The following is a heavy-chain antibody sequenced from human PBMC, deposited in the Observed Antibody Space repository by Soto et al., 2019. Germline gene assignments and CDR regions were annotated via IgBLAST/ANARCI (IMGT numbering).Heavy chain of an antibody. Sequence: QVQLVESGGGVVQPGRSLRLSCAASGFTFSSYAMPWVRQAPGKGLEWVAVIWDVGSHKYYADSVKGRFTISRDNSKNTLYMQMYSLRAEDTAVYYCAKDSVPYYAFWSGSLVDYWGQGTLVTVSS. CDR1: GFTFSSYA. D-gene: IGHD3-3*01. CDR3: AKDSVPYYAFWSGSLVDY. V-gene: IGHV3-33*06. CDR2: IWDVGSHK. J-gene: IGHJ4*02.